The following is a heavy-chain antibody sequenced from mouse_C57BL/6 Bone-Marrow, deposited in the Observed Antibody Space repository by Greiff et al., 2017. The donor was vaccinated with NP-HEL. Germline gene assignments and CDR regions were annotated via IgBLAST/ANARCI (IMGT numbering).Heavy chain of an antibody. V-gene: IGHV1-4*01. Sequence: VQLQESGAELARPGASVKMSCKASGYTFTSYTMHWVKQRPGQGLEWIGYINPSSGYTKYNQKFKDKATLTADQSSRTAYMQLSSLTSEDSAIYYCARSPGTNYYDSSYWYFDVWGTGTTVTVSS. D-gene: IGHD1-1*01. CDR3: ARSPGTNYYDSSYWYFDV. CDR1: GYTFTSYT. J-gene: IGHJ1*03. CDR2: INPSSGYT.